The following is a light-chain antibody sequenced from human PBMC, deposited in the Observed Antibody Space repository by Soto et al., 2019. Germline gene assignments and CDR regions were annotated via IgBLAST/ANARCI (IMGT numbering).Light chain of an antibody. CDR2: LGS. CDR3: RHALQAPRT. Sequence: DIVMTQSPLSLPATPGEPASISCRSSQSLLHSNGYTFLEWYLQKPGQSPQLLIYLGSNRASGGPDRISGSGSGTDFTLKISRVEAEDVRVYYCRHALQAPRTFGQGNKVEIK. CDR1: QSLLHSNGYTF. J-gene: IGKJ1*01. V-gene: IGKV2-28*01.